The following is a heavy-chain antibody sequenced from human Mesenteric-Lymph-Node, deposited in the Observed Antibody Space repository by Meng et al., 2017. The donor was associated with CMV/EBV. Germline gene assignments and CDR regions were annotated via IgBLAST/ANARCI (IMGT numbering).Heavy chain of an antibody. D-gene: IGHD2-2*01. CDR1: GFTFSSYA. CDR2: ISGGGVAT. Sequence: CAASGFTFSSYAMNWVRQAPGKGLEWVSAISGGGVATFYADSVKGRFTISRDNSKNTLYLQMNSLRAEDTAVYYCARYQLVDLSPPGYWGQGTLVTVSS. J-gene: IGHJ4*02. V-gene: IGHV3-23*01. CDR3: ARYQLVDLSPPGY.